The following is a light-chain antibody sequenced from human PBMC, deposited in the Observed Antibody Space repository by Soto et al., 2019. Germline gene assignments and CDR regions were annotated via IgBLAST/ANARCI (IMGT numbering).Light chain of an antibody. CDR2: RDS. Sequence: QAVVTQPPSASGTPGQRVTISCSESSSSIGSSYIYWYQQLPGTAPKLLIYRDSQRPSGVPDRFSGSKSGTSASLAISGLRSEDEADYYCAAWDDSLRGWVFGGGTKLTVL. V-gene: IGLV1-47*01. CDR3: AAWDDSLRGWV. J-gene: IGLJ3*02. CDR1: SSSIGSSY.